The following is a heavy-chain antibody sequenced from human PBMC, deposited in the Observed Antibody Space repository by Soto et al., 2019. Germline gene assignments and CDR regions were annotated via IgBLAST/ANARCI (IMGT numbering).Heavy chain of an antibody. CDR1: GGSITYGGYY. V-gene: IGHV4-31*03. CDR2: VYHNGDT. J-gene: IGHJ4*02. CDR3: ARGDSVFDY. Sequence: SETLSLTCTVSGGSITYGGYYWTWIRQQPGKGLEWIGRVYHNGDTDFNPSLKSRLTMSVDTSRNQFSLTVNSVTAADTAVYFCARGDSVFDYWGQGALVTVSS.